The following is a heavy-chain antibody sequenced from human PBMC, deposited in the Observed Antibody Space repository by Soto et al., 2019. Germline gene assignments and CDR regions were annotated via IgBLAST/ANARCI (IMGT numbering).Heavy chain of an antibody. Sequence: EVPLLESGGGLVQPGGSLRLSCAASGFTFSSYAMSWVRQAPGKGLEWVSAISGSGGSTYYADSVKGRFTISRDNSKNTLYLQMNSLRAEDTAVYYCVKRPGYDFGSGYYIDWGEGTLVTVSS. CDR1: GFTFSSYA. CDR2: ISGSGGST. V-gene: IGHV3-23*01. CDR3: VKRPGYDFGSGYYID. D-gene: IGHD3-3*01. J-gene: IGHJ4*02.